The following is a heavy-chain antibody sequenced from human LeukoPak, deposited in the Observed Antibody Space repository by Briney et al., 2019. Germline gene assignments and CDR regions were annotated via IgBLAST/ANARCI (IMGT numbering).Heavy chain of an antibody. V-gene: IGHV3-33*01. J-gene: IGHJ4*01. CDR3: ARMTAADGQAYLDY. D-gene: IGHD6-13*01. CDR1: GFSFSRYV. Sequence: PGGSLRLSCVASGFSFSRYVINWVRQAPGRGLEWVAVILYDGRRIHYAVSVKGRFTISRDNSKNTLYLEMNSLRAEDTAVYYCARMTAADGQAYLDYWGQGTFVTVSS. CDR2: ILYDGRRI.